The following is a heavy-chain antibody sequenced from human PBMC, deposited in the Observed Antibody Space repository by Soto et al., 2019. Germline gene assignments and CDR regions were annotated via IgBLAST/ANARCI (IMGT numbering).Heavy chain of an antibody. Sequence: GGSLRLSCAASGFTFSSYAMSWVRQAPGKGLEWVSAISGSGGSTYYADSVKGRFTISRDNSKKTLYLQMNSLRAEDTAVYYCAKDPLLAHYSSSWSPVRDYYYYYMDVWGKGTTVTVSS. CDR1: GFTFSSYA. J-gene: IGHJ6*03. D-gene: IGHD6-13*01. CDR2: ISGSGGST. V-gene: IGHV3-23*01. CDR3: AKDPLLAHYSSSWSPVRDYYYYYMDV.